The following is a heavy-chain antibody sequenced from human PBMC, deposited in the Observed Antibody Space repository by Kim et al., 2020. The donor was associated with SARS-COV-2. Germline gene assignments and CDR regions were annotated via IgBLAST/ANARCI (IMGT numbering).Heavy chain of an antibody. D-gene: IGHD3-22*01. J-gene: IGHJ4*02. CDR2: INHSGST. CDR1: GGSFSGYY. V-gene: IGHV4-34*01. CDR3: ARFKEEVSMIVVVITAVSSYLDY. Sequence: SETLSLTCAVYGGSFSGYYWSWIRQPPGKGLEWIGEINHSGSTNYNPSLKSLVTISVDTSKNQFSLKLSSVTAADTAVYYCARFKEEVSMIVVVITAVSSYLDYWGQGTLVTVSS.